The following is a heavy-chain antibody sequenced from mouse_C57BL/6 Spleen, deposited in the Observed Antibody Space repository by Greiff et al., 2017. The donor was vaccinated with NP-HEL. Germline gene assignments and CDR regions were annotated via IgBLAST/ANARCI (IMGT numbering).Heavy chain of an antibody. CDR1: GFTFSDYG. Sequence: EVQLVESGGGLVKPGGSLKLSCAASGFTFSDYGMHWVRQAPEKGLEWVAYISSGSSTIYYADTVKGRFTISRDNAKNTLFLQMTSLRSEDTAMYYCASPELTGRYFDVWGTGTTVTVSS. CDR3: ASPELTGRYFDV. J-gene: IGHJ1*03. CDR2: ISSGSSTI. V-gene: IGHV5-17*01. D-gene: IGHD4-1*01.